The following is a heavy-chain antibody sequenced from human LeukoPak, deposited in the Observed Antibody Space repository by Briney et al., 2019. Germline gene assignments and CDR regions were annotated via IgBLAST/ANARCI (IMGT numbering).Heavy chain of an antibody. Sequence: PSETLSLTCAVSGGSISSSNWWSWVRQPPGKGLEWIGEIYHSGSTNYNPSLKSRVTISVDKSKNQFSLKLSSVTAADTAVYYCARAGRIVVVTAILPGAFDIWGQGTMVTVSS. CDR1: GGSISSSNW. V-gene: IGHV4-4*02. CDR3: ARAGRIVVVTAILPGAFDI. J-gene: IGHJ3*02. D-gene: IGHD2-21*02. CDR2: IYHSGST.